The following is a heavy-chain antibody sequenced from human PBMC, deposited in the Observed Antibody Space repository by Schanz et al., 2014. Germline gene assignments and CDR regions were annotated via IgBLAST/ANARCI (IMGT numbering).Heavy chain of an antibody. Sequence: EVQLVESGGGLVQPGGSLRLSCAASGLTFSNHAMSWVRQAPGKGLEWVSAISGSGDNTFYADSVRGRFTISRDNSRNTLYLQMNSLRAEDTAVYYCAKDFTGSGIFFNSWGQGTRVSVSS. CDR3: AKDFTGSGIFFNS. D-gene: IGHD3-10*01. J-gene: IGHJ5*01. CDR2: ISGSGDNT. V-gene: IGHV3-23*04. CDR1: GLTFSNHA.